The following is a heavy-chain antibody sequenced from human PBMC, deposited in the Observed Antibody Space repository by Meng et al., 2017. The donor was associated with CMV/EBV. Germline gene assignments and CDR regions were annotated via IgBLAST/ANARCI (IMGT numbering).Heavy chain of an antibody. D-gene: IGHD6-13*01. CDR2: ISWNSGSI. CDR3: AKGIAAAVPNWFDP. J-gene: IGHJ5*02. Sequence: SLKISCAASGSTFDDYAMHWVRQAPGKGLEWVSGISWNSGSIGYADSVKGRFTISRDNAKNSLYLQMNSLRAEDTALYYCAKGIAAAVPNWFDPWGQGTLVTVSS. V-gene: IGHV3-9*01. CDR1: GSTFDDYA.